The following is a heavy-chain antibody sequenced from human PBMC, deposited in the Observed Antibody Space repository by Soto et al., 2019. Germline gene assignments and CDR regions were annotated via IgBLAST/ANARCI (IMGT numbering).Heavy chain of an antibody. CDR2: IIPMFGTP. J-gene: IGHJ2*01. D-gene: IGHD5-12*01. CDR1: GGTFTYSA. Sequence: QVQLVQSGAEVKKPGSSVKVSCKASGGTFTYSAVSWVRQAPGQGLEWMGGIIPMFGTPNYAQKFQGRLTISAAESTSTVYMELSSLRSEDAAVYYCARGTRRDGSREYWYCDLWGRGTLVTVSS. CDR3: ARGTRRDGSREYWYCDL. V-gene: IGHV1-69*01.